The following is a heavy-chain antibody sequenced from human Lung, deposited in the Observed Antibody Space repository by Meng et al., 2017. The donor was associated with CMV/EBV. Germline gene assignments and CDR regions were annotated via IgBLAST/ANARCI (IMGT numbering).Heavy chain of an antibody. CDR1: GGSISSSSHY. CDR2: IYYNGGT. D-gene: IGHD3-3*01. CDR3: ARGRGFWSGSRYYYYGMDV. J-gene: IGHJ6*02. V-gene: IGHV4-39*07. Sequence: SXTVSGGSISSSSHYWGWIRQPPGKGLEWIATIYYNGGTSYNPSLKSRVTISVDTSKNQFSLKLSSVTAADTAVYYCARGRGFWSGSRYYYYGMDVWGQGTTVTVS.